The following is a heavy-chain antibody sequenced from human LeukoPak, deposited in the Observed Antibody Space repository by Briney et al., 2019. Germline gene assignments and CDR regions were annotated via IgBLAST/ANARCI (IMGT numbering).Heavy chain of an antibody. D-gene: IGHD4-4*01. CDR3: ATDLDYTFDY. V-gene: IGHV3-74*03. CDR2: IKKDGFFS. CDR1: GFPFRVRW. Sequence: GGSLRLSCTASGFPFRVRWMHWVRQAPGKGLVWISLIKKDGFFSTYADSVKGRFTISRDDAKNTLYLQMDSLRADDTAVYYCATDLDYTFDYWGRGTLVTASS. J-gene: IGHJ4*02.